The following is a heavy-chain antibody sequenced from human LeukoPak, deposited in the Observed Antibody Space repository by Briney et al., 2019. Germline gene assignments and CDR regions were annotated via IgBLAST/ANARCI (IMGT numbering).Heavy chain of an antibody. V-gene: IGHV3-48*03. J-gene: IGHJ4*02. CDR2: ITGGSTTK. D-gene: IGHD6-19*01. CDR3: ARDGDIAVATAPYYFDY. CDR1: GFTFSYYE. Sequence: VGSLRLSCAASGFTFSYYEMTWVCQAPGKGLEWVSYITGGSTTKNYADSVKSRFTISRDNAKNSLYLQMNSLRAEDTAIYYCARDGDIAVATAPYYFDYWGQGILVTVSS.